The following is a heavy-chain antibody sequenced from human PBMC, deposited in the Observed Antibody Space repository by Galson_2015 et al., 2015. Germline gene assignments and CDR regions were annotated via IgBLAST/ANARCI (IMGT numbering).Heavy chain of an antibody. V-gene: IGHV1-18*01. CDR2: ISPYNGNT. CDR1: GYIFTTYG. CDR3: ASSGGYRPMDV. J-gene: IGHJ6*03. D-gene: IGHD3-22*01. Sequence: SVKVSCKASGYIFTTYGISWVRQAPGQGFEWMGWISPYNGNTFYTQRFQDRVTMTRDTSTSTVYMELSSLKSEDTAVYYCASSGGYRPMDVWGEGTTVTVSS.